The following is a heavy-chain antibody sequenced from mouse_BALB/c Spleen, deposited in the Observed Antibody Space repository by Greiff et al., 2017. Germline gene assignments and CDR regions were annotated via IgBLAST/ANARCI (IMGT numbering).Heavy chain of an antibody. CDR1: GYTFTSYW. Sequence: QVQLQQSGAELAKPGASVKMSCKASGYTFTSYWMHWVKQRPGQGLEWIGYINPSTGYTEYNQKFKDKATLTADKSSSTAYMQLSSLTSEDSAVYYCARSTGYWYFDVWGAGTTVTVSS. CDR2: INPSTGYT. CDR3: ARSTGYWYFDV. V-gene: IGHV1-7*01. J-gene: IGHJ1*01.